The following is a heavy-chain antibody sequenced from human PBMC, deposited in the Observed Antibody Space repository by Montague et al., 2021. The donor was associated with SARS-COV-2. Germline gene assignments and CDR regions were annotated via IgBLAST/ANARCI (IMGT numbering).Heavy chain of an antibody. D-gene: IGHD3-10*01. CDR2: IYYSGTT. J-gene: IGHJ3*02. Sequence: SETLSLTCTVSGGSITRNYYWGWIRQPPGKGLEWVGNIYYSGTTXXNPXXXRRVTISVDASKNQFSLNLTSVTAADTAVYYCARPLVRGVPKAFDIWGQGALVIVSS. V-gene: IGHV4-39*01. CDR3: ARPLVRGVPKAFDI. CDR1: GGSITRNYY.